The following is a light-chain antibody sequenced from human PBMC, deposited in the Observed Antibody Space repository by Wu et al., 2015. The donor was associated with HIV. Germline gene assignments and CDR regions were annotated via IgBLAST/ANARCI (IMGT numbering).Light chain of an antibody. V-gene: IGKV1-5*03. Sequence: DIQMTQSPSTLSASVGDRVTITCRASRNINTWLAWYQQRPGTAPKLLIYGASALENGVPSRFSGSGSGTEFTLTISSLQPDDFATYYCQQYNFYSRTFGQGTKVEVK. CDR2: GAS. CDR3: QQYNFYSRT. J-gene: IGKJ1*01. CDR1: RNINTW.